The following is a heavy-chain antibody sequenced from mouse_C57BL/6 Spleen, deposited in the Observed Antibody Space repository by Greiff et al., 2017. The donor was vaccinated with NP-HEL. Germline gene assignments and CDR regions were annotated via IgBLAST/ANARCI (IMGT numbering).Heavy chain of an antibody. CDR2: INPNYGTT. CDR3: ASYYYGSSHFDY. CDR1: GYSFTDYN. V-gene: IGHV1-39*01. D-gene: IGHD1-1*01. J-gene: IGHJ2*01. Sequence: EVKLMESGPELVKPGASVKISCKASGYSFTDYNMNWVKQSNGKSLEWIGVINPNYGTTSYNQKFKGKATLTVDQSSSTAYMQLNSLTSEDSAVYYCASYYYGSSHFDYWGQGTTLTVSS.